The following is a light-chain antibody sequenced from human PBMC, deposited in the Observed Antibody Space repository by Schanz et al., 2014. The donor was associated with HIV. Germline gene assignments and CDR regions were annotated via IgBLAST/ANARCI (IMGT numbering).Light chain of an antibody. CDR1: SSNIGNNY. J-gene: IGLJ2*01. CDR2: DNN. CDR3: GAWDNSLSGVV. V-gene: IGLV1-51*01. Sequence: QSVLTQPPSVSAAPGQKVNISCSGSSSNIGNNYVSWYQQLPGTAPKLLIYDNNKRPSGIPDRFSGSKSGTSATLDITGLQTGDEAVYYCGAWDNSLSGVVFGGGTKLTVL.